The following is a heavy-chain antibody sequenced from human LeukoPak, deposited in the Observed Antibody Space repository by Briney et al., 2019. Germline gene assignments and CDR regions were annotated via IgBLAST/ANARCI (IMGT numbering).Heavy chain of an antibody. CDR3: ATGRTAYDY. CDR1: GFIFSTSW. J-gene: IGHJ4*02. CDR2: IKEDGTEK. V-gene: IGHV3-7*02. D-gene: IGHD1-14*01. Sequence: GGSLRLSCTASGFIFSTSWMSWVRQAPGKGLEWVANIKEDGTEKNYVDSVKGRFTISRDNAKNTLYLQMNSLRADDTAVYYCATGRTAYDYWGQGTLVTVSS.